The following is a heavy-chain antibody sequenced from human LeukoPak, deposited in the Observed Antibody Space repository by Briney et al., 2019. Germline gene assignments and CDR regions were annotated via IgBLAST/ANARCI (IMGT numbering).Heavy chain of an antibody. Sequence: PSETLSLTCTVSGYSISSGYYWGWIRQPPGKGLEWIGSIYHSGSTYYNPSLKSRVTISVDTSKNQFSLKLSSVTAADTAVYYCALLWGSYRGDYWGQGTLVTVSS. J-gene: IGHJ4*02. V-gene: IGHV4-38-2*02. D-gene: IGHD3-16*02. CDR3: ALLWGSYRGDY. CDR1: GYSISSGYY. CDR2: IYHSGST.